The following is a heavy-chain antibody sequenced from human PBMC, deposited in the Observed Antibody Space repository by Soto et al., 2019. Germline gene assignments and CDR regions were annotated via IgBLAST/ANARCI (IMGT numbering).Heavy chain of an antibody. V-gene: IGHV1-2*02. CDR2: INPNSGGT. Sequence: QVQLVQSGAEVKKPGASVKVSCKASGYTFTGYYMHWVRQAPGQGLEWMGWINPNSGGTNYAQKFQGRVTMTRDTSISTAYRERSRLRSDDTAVYYCARVNVVVVASTREYYFDYWGQGTLVTVSS. CDR1: GYTFTGYY. CDR3: ARVNVVVVASTREYYFDY. J-gene: IGHJ4*02. D-gene: IGHD2-15*01.